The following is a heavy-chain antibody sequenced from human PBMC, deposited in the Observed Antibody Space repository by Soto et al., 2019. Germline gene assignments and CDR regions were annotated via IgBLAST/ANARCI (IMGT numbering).Heavy chain of an antibody. CDR3: ARDWPDTYCGGDCPLGYYYHGMDV. V-gene: IGHV1-46*02. Sequence: QVQLVQSGAELKKPGASVSLSCKASGFTFNTYYIHWVRQSPGEGLQGMGVINPSNAFTNYPQKFQGRVTMTADTSTTTVYLELSSLKSEDTAVYFCARDWPDTYCGGDCPLGYYYHGMDVWGQGTAVTVSS. D-gene: IGHD2-21*02. CDR2: INPSNAFT. J-gene: IGHJ6*02. CDR1: GFTFNTYY.